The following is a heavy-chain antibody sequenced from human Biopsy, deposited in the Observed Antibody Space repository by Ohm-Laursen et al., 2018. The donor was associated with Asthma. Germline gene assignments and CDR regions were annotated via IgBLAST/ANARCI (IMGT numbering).Heavy chain of an antibody. CDR1: GFTFSSYA. J-gene: IGHJ4*02. CDR3: ARGDSSGWSHYYFDY. V-gene: IGHV3-23*01. D-gene: IGHD6-19*01. CDR2: ISGSGGST. Sequence: RLSCAASGFTFSSYAMSWVRQAPGKGLEWVSAISGSGGSTYYADSVKGRFTISRDFSKNTLHLQMHSLRVEDTAVYYCARGDSSGWSHYYFDYWGQGTLVTVSS.